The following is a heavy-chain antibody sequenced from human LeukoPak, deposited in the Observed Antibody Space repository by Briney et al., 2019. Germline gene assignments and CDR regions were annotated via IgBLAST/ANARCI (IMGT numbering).Heavy chain of an antibody. V-gene: IGHV4-39*01. J-gene: IGHJ1*01. D-gene: IGHD3-10*01. Sequence: SETLSLTCTVSGGSISSSSYYWGWIRQPPGKGLEWIGSIYYSGSTYYHPSLTSRVTISVDTSKTQFSLKLSSVTAVDTAVYYCARGAMVGGVAGAPGEWGQGTLVTVSS. CDR3: ARGAMVGGVAGAPGE. CDR1: GGSISSSSYY. CDR2: IYYSGST.